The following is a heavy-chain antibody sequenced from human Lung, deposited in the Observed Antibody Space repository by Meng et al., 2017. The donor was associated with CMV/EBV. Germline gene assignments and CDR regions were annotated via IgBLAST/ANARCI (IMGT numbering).Heavy chain of an antibody. J-gene: IGHJ6*02. Sequence: GGSXRLXCAASGFTFSSYAMHWVRQAPGKGLEWVAVISYDGSNKYYADSVKGRFTISRDNSKNTLYLQMNSLRAEDTAVYYCARDQVVLGSGVPAAEDYYGMDVWGQGTTVTVSS. V-gene: IGHV3-30-3*01. D-gene: IGHD2-2*01. CDR2: ISYDGSNK. CDR1: GFTFSSYA. CDR3: ARDQVVLGSGVPAAEDYYGMDV.